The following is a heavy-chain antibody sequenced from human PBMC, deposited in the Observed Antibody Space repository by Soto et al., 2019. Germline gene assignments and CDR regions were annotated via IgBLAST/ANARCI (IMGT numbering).Heavy chain of an antibody. CDR3: ARDPVCSGGSCYDY. CDR1: GFTFSRYL. V-gene: IGHV3-7*01. Sequence: GGALRLSCAASGFTFSRYLMTWVRQSPGKGLEWVANIKQDGSEIYYVDSVKGRFTISRDNAENSLYLQMNSLRAEDTAVYYCARDPVCSGGSCYDYWGQGTLVTVS. J-gene: IGHJ4*02. CDR2: IKQDGSEI. D-gene: IGHD2-15*01.